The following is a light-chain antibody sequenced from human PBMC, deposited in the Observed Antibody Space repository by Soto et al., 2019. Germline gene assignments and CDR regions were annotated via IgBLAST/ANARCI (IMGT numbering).Light chain of an antibody. CDR3: SSYAGINKYV. J-gene: IGLJ1*01. CDR2: DIT. V-gene: IGLV2-14*01. Sequence: QSVLTQPASVSGSPGQSITISCTGTSSDVGAYIYVSWYQQHPGKAPKLMIYDITNRPSGVSNRFSGSKSGNTASLTISGLQAEDEADYYCSSYAGINKYVFGTGTKVTVL. CDR1: SSDVGAYIY.